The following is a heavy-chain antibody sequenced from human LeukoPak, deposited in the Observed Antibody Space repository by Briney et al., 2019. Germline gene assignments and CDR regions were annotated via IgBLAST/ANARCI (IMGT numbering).Heavy chain of an antibody. CDR1: GFIFSSYA. V-gene: IGHV3-23*01. D-gene: IGHD3-22*01. J-gene: IGHJ4*02. CDR3: AKDQVYYDSSGYHDY. CDR2: VSGSGGST. Sequence: GGSLRLSCATSGFIFSSYAMSWVRQAPGKGLEWVSAVSGSGGSTYYADSVKGRFTISRDNSKNTLYLQMNSLRAEDTAVYYCAKDQVYYDSSGYHDYWGQGTLVTVSS.